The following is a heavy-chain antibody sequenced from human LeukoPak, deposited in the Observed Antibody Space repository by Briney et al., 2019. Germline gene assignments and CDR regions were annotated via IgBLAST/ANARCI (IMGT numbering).Heavy chain of an antibody. CDR2: IYYSGGT. V-gene: IGHV4-39*01. CDR3: ARLNITGSGKGWFDP. D-gene: IGHD3-10*01. Sequence: PSETLSLTCTVSGGSVSSSSYYWGWIRQPPGKGLEWIGSIYYSGGTFYNPSLKSRVTVSVDTSKNQFSLKLNSVTAADTAVYYCARLNITGSGKGWFDPWGQGTLVTVSS. J-gene: IGHJ5*02. CDR1: GGSVSSSSYY.